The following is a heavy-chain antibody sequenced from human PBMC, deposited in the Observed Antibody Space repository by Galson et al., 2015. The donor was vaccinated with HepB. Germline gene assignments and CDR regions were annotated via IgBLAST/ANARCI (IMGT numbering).Heavy chain of an antibody. Sequence: SLRLSCAASGFTFISYSMNWVRQAPRKGLEWVSSISSSSTYIYYADSVKGRFTSSRDNAKNSLYLQMNSVRAQDTAVYYCARETSGSTRDAFDIWGQGTMVTVSS. V-gene: IGHV3-21*01. CDR2: ISSSSTYI. CDR1: GFTFISYS. D-gene: IGHD2-2*01. CDR3: ARETSGSTRDAFDI. J-gene: IGHJ3*02.